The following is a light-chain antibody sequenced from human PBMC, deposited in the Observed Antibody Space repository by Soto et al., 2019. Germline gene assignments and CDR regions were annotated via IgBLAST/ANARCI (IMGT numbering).Light chain of an antibody. CDR3: SSYTSSSTYV. J-gene: IGLJ1*01. CDR1: SSDVGGYNY. Sequence: QSALTQPASVSGSPGQSITISCTGTSSDVGGYNYVSWYQQHPGKAPKLMIYEVSNQPSGVSNRFSGSKSGNTASLTISGLQAEDDADYYCSSYTSSSTYVFGTGTKLTVL. CDR2: EVS. V-gene: IGLV2-14*01.